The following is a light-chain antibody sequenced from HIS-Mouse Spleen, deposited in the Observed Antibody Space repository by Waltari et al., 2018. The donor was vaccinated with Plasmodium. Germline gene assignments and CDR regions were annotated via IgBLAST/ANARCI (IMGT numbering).Light chain of an antibody. V-gene: IGLV1-40*01. CDR1: SSNIGAGDD. CDR3: QSYDSSLSGSGV. J-gene: IGLJ3*02. CDR2: GNR. Sequence: QSVLTQPPSVSGAPGQRGTISCTGSSSNIGAGDDVHWYQQLPGTPPKLLIYGNRNRPSGVPGRFAGSKSGTSASLAISGPQAEDEADYYCQSYDSSLSGSGVFGGGTKLTVL.